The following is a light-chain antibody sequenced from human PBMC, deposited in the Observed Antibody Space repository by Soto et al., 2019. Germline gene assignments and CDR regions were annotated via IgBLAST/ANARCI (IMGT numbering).Light chain of an antibody. CDR1: QSVSNNY. CDR2: GAS. Sequence: EMVLTQSPGTLSLSPGERATLSCRASQSVSNNYLDWYQQKPGQAPRLLMYGASSRATDIQDRFSGSWSGTYVTTTISRQQAEYGAVYCCQCCGTSPRTFGRGTKLEVK. J-gene: IGKJ1*01. V-gene: IGKV3-20*01. CDR3: QCCGTSPRT.